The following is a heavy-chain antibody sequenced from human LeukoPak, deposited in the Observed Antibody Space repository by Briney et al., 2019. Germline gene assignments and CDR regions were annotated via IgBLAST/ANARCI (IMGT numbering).Heavy chain of an antibody. CDR2: IYYSGST. CDR3: ARKGGDDDYGDYQGYYYYMDV. D-gene: IGHD4-17*01. V-gene: IGHV4-59*01. J-gene: IGHJ6*03. CDR1: GGSIGSYY. Sequence: SETLSLTXTVSGGSIGSYYWSWIRQSPGKGLEWIGYIYYSGSTNYNPSLKSRVTISVDTSKNQFSLKLSSVTAADTAVYYCARKGGDDDYGDYQGYYYYMDVWGKGTTVTVSS.